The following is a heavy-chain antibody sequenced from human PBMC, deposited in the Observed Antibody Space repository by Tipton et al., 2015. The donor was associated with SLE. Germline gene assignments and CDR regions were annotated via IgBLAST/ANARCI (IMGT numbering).Heavy chain of an antibody. CDR3: ARRHYSDPFDS. J-gene: IGHJ4*02. CDR1: DGSIRSTNYY. CDR2: IFYTGST. V-gene: IGHV4-39*07. Sequence: TLSLTCTVSDGSIRSTNYYWGWIRQPPGKGLEWIGSIFYTGSTYYNPSLKSRVSFSIDTSKHQFSLKLNSVTAADTAVYYCARRHYSDPFDSWGQGTLVTVSS. D-gene: IGHD6-13*01.